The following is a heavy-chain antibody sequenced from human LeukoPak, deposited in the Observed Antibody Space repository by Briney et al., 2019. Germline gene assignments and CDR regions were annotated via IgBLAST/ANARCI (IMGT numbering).Heavy chain of an antibody. V-gene: IGHV3-15*01. CDR3: TTDTIYDFWSGYRYFDY. CDR1: GFTFSNAW. Sequence: PGGSLRLSCATCGFTFSNAWMSWVRQAPGKGLEWVGRIKSKTDGGTTDYAAPVKGRFTISRDDSKNTLYLQMNSLKTEDTAVYYCTTDTIYDFWSGYRYFDYWGQGTLVTVSS. CDR2: IKSKTDGGTT. J-gene: IGHJ4*02. D-gene: IGHD3-3*01.